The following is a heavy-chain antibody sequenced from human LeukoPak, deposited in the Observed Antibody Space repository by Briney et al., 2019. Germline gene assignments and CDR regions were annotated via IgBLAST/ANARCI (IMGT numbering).Heavy chain of an antibody. D-gene: IGHD5-18*01. V-gene: IGHV1-46*03. J-gene: IGHJ3*02. CDR3: TQRISGYSYGYDAFDI. Sequence: ASVKVSCKASGYTFTSYGISWVRQAPGQGLEWMGIINPSGGSTSYAQKFQGRVTMTRDTSTSTVYMELSSLRSEDTAVYYCTQRISGYSYGYDAFDIWGQGTMVTVSS. CDR1: GYTFTSYG. CDR2: INPSGGST.